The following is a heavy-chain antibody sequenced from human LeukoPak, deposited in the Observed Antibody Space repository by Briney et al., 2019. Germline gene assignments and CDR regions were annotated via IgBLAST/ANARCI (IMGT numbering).Heavy chain of an antibody. V-gene: IGHV4-38-2*02. J-gene: IGHJ4*02. CDR3: ARAPAGWDSFYYFDY. Sequence: SSETLSLTCTVSGSSINSAYYWGWIRPPPGKGLEWIGTIYPSGSTSYNPSLKSRVTISVDTSKNQFSLKLSSVTAADTAVYYCARAPAGWDSFYYFDYWGQGTLVTVSS. D-gene: IGHD1-26*01. CDR2: IYPSGST. CDR1: GSSINSAYY.